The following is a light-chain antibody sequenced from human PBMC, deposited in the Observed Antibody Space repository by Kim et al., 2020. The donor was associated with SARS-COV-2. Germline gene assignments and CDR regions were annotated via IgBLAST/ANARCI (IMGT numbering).Light chain of an antibody. CDR2: KVS. V-gene: IGKV2-30*01. CDR1: QSLVSSDGNTY. CDR3: MQGTHWPFT. J-gene: IGKJ3*01. Sequence: PAPISCRSSQSLVSSDGNTYLDWFHQKPGQSPRRLIYKVSNRDSGVPDRFSGSGSGTDFTLQISRVEAEDVGVYYCMQGTHWPFTFGPGTKVDIK.